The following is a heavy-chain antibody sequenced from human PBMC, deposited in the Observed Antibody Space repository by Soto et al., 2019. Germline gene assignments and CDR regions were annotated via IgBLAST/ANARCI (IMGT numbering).Heavy chain of an antibody. D-gene: IGHD2-2*01. J-gene: IGHJ6*02. CDR3: ARMSCSSTSCYSAYYYYGMDV. Sequence: QVQLVQSGAEVKKPGSPVKVSCKASGGTFSSYAISWVRQAPGQGLEWMGGIIPIFGTANYAQKFQGRVTITADESTSTAYMELSSLRSEDTAVYYCARMSCSSTSCYSAYYYYGMDVWGQGTTVTVSS. CDR1: GGTFSSYA. CDR2: IIPIFGTA. V-gene: IGHV1-69*01.